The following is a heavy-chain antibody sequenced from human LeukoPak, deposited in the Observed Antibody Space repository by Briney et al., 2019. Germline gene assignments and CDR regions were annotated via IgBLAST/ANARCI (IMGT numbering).Heavy chain of an antibody. CDR3: ARRSGRRYDY. V-gene: IGHV3-48*03. D-gene: IGHD5-24*01. CDR1: GFTFRSYE. Sequence: GGSLRLSCAASGFTFRSYEMNWVRHAPGRGLEWVSHISGGGESTVYPDAVKGRFIISRDNTKNSLYLQMNSLRVEDTGVYYCARRSGRRYDYWGQGVLVTVSP. CDR2: ISGGGEST. J-gene: IGHJ4*02.